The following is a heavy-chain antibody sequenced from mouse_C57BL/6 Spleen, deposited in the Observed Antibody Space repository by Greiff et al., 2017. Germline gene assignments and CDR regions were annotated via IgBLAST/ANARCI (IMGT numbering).Heavy chain of an antibody. CDR1: GYTFTSYD. CDR2: IYPRDGST. CDR3: ARVAGIYYGSSPSWFAY. J-gene: IGHJ3*01. Sequence: VQLQQSGPELVKPGASVKLSCKASGYTFTSYDINWVKQRPGQGLEWIGWIYPRDGSTKYNEKFKGKATLTVDTSSSTAYMELHSLTSEDSAVYFCARVAGIYYGSSPSWFAYWGQGTLVTVSA. D-gene: IGHD1-1*01. V-gene: IGHV1-85*01.